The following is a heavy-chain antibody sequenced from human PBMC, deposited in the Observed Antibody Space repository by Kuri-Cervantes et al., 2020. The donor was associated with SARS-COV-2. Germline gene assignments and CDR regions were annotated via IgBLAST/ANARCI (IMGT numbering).Heavy chain of an antibody. CDR1: GGSFRTFI. V-gene: IGHV1-69*13. CDR3: TKEKGSTYGFDY. J-gene: IGHJ4*02. CDR2: ISPLFGKA. Sequence: SVKVSCKTSGGSFRTFIISWVRQAPGQGLEWMGGISPLFGKANYAQKFQGRVTITADESTSTVYMEVSSLRFEDTAVYYCTKEKGSTYGFDYWGQGTLVTVSS. D-gene: IGHD3-10*01.